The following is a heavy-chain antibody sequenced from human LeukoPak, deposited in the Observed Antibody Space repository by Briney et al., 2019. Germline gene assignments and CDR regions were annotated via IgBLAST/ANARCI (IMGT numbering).Heavy chain of an antibody. J-gene: IGHJ4*02. CDR3: AKRGTVTTFGHCDY. V-gene: IGHV3-23*01. CDR2: ISDSGGST. Sequence: GGSLRLSCAASGFTFSSFGMSWVRRAPGKGLEWVSTISDSGGSTYYADSVKGRFTISRDNSKNTLYLQMNSLRAEDTAVYYCAKRGTVTTFGHCDYWGQGTLVTVSS. CDR1: GFTFSSFG. D-gene: IGHD4-17*01.